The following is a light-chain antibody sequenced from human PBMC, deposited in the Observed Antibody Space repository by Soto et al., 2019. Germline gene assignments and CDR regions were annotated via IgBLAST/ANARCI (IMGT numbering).Light chain of an antibody. Sequence: EIVLTQSPGTLSLSPGERATLSCRDSQSVSSNYLAWYRLKPGQSPSLLIYSTSIRAAGIPDRFSGSGSGTEFTLTISRLEPEDFAVYYCQQYGNSPGTFGQGTKVEIK. CDR2: STS. V-gene: IGKV3-20*01. CDR1: QSVSSNY. J-gene: IGKJ1*01. CDR3: QQYGNSPGT.